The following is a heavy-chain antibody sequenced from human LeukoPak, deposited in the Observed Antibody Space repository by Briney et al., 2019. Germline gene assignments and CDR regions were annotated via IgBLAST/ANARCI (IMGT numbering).Heavy chain of an antibody. CDR2: ISSSGNTI. CDR1: GFTFSGYS. V-gene: IGHV3-48*04. Sequence: PGGSLRLSCAASGFTFSGYSMNWVRQAPGKGLEWVLYISSSGNTIDYADSVKGRFTISRDDAKNSLYLQMVSLRAEDTAVYYCARLRGYSYGYGDYWGQGTLVTVSS. J-gene: IGHJ4*02. D-gene: IGHD5-18*01. CDR3: ARLRGYSYGYGDY.